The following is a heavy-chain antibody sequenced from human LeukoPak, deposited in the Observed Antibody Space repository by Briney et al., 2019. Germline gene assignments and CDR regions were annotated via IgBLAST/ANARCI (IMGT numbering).Heavy chain of an antibody. CDR1: GFTFDDYA. D-gene: IGHD2-15*01. V-gene: IGHV3-21*01. CDR3: ARDPSAVAAIDY. J-gene: IGHJ4*02. Sequence: GRSLRLSCAASGFTFDDYAMHWVRQAPGKGLEWVSSISSSSSYIYYADSVKGRCTFSRDNAKNSLYLQMNSLRAEDTAVYYCARDPSAVAAIDYWGQGTLVTVSS. CDR2: ISSSSSYI.